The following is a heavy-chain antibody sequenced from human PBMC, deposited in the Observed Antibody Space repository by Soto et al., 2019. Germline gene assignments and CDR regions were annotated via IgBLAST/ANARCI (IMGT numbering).Heavy chain of an antibody. Sequence: GESLKISRKGSGYSFTSYWISWVRQMPGKGLEWMGRIDPSDSYTNYSPSFQGHVTISADKSISTAYLQWSSLKASDTAMYYCARHIDTAMVGGYYGMDVWGQGTTVTVSS. CDR2: IDPSDSYT. V-gene: IGHV5-10-1*01. CDR1: GYSFTSYW. CDR3: ARHIDTAMVGGYYGMDV. J-gene: IGHJ6*02. D-gene: IGHD5-18*01.